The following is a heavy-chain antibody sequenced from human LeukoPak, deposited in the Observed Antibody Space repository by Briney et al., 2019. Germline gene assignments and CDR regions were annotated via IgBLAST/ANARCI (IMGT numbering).Heavy chain of an antibody. J-gene: IGHJ5*02. V-gene: IGHV3-23*01. D-gene: IGHD3-16*02. Sequence: GGSLRLSCAASGFTFSSYAMSWVRQAPGKGLEWVSAISGSGGSTYYADSVKGRFTISRDNSKNTLYLQMNSLRAEDTAVYYCARVVYDYVWGSYRYLSYFDPWGQGTLVTVSS. CDR2: ISGSGGST. CDR1: GFTFSSYA. CDR3: ARVVYDYVWGSYRYLSYFDP.